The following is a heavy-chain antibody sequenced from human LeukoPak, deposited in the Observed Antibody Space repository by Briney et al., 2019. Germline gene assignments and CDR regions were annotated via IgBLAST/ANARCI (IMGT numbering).Heavy chain of an antibody. J-gene: IGHJ4*02. CDR2: ISGSGETT. V-gene: IGHV3-23*01. CDR1: GFTFSTYA. Sequence: GESLRLSCAASGFTFSTYAMTWVRQAPGKGLEWVSAISGSGETTYYADSVKGRFTISRDNSKSTLYLQMNSLRAEDTAVYYCVKDRGYWGQGALVTVSS. CDR3: VKDRGY.